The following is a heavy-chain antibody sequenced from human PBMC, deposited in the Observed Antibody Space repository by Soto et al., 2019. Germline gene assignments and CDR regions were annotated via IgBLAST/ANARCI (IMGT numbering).Heavy chain of an antibody. CDR2: ISPILGIA. J-gene: IGHJ5*02. Sequence: QVQLVQSGAEVKKPGSSVKVSCKASGGTFSSYTISWVRQAPGQGLEWRGRISPILGIANYAQKFQGRDTITADKSTXXXXXXXXXXXXXXXXXXXXXXXXXXXXXXXYRGXFDPWGQGTLVTVSS. V-gene: IGHV1-69*02. D-gene: IGHD4-4*01. CDR1: GGTFSSYT. CDR3: XXXXXXXXXXXYRGXFDP.